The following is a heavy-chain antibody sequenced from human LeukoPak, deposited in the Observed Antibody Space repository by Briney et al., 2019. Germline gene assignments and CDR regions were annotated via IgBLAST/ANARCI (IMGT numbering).Heavy chain of an antibody. D-gene: IGHD3-22*01. V-gene: IGHV3-30-3*01. Sequence: PGGSLRLSCAASGFTFSSYAMHWVRQAPGKGLEWVAVISYDGSNKYYADSVKGRFTISRDNSKNTLYLQMNSLRAEDTAVYYCARVDYYDSSGYYPDYWGQGTLVTVSS. CDR1: GFTFSSYA. CDR3: ARVDYYDSSGYYPDY. J-gene: IGHJ4*02. CDR2: ISYDGSNK.